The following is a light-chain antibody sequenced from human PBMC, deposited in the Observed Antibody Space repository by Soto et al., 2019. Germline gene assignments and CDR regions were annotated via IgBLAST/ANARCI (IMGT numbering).Light chain of an antibody. Sequence: QSVLAQPPSASGTPGQRVTISCSGSSSNIGSNSVNWYQQLPGTAPKLLIYSNDRRPSGVPDRFSGSKSGTSASLAISGLQSEDEADYYCAAWDDSLHGYVLGTGTKVTVL. CDR1: SSNIGSNS. J-gene: IGLJ1*01. CDR2: SND. CDR3: AAWDDSLHGYV. V-gene: IGLV1-44*01.